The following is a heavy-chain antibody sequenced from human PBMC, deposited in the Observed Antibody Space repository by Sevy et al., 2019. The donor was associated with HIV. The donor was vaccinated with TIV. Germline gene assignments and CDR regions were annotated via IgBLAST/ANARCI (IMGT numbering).Heavy chain of an antibody. CDR1: GGSVSTGGYY. CDR3: ARYIAGPGFDF. CDR2: ILGSGYT. V-gene: IGHV4-61*02. Sequence: SETLSLTCTVSGGSVSTGGYYWSWIRQSDGKGLEWIGRILGSGYTDYNPSLKSRVTISRDTSKSQFSLTLTSVTAADTAMYYCARYIAGPGFDFWGQGIQVTVSS. J-gene: IGHJ4*02. D-gene: IGHD1-26*01.